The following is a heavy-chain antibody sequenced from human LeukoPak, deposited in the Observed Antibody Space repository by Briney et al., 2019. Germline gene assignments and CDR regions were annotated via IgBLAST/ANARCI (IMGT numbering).Heavy chain of an antibody. J-gene: IGHJ4*02. Sequence: ASVKVSCKASGYTFTSYDINWVRQATGQGLEWMGWMNPSSGNTGYAQKFQGRVTMTRNTSISTAYMELSSLRSEDTAVYYCAREPARDYGDRLPFDYWGQGTLVTVSS. D-gene: IGHD4-17*01. CDR3: AREPARDYGDRLPFDY. CDR2: MNPSSGNT. CDR1: GYTFTSYD. V-gene: IGHV1-8*01.